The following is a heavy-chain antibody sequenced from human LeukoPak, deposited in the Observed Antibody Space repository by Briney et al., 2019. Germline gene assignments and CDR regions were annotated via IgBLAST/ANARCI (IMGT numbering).Heavy chain of an antibody. D-gene: IGHD3-9*01. J-gene: IGHJ4*02. CDR1: GGSISSGSYY. V-gene: IGHV4-61*02. Sequence: SETLSLTCTVSGGSISSGSYYWSWIRQPAGKGLEWIGRIYTRGSTNYNPSLKSRVTISVDTSKNQFSLKLSSVTAADTAVYYCARGADILTGNYDYWGQGTLVTVSS. CDR2: IYTRGST. CDR3: ARGADILTGNYDY.